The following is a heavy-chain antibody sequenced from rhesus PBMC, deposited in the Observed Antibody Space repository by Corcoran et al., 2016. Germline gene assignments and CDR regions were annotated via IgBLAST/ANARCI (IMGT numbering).Heavy chain of an antibody. V-gene: IGHV3S5*01. CDR1: GLTFSSSG. J-gene: IGHJ4*01. CDR3: AKEGYGWEPPY. D-gene: IGHD1-44*02. Sequence: EVQLVESGGGLVQPGGSLKLSCAASGLTFSSSGMSWVRQAPGKGLEWVSAINSGGGSTYYADSVKGRFTISRDNSKNTLSLQMNSLRAEDTAVYYCAKEGYGWEPPYWGQGVLVTVSS. CDR2: INSGGGST.